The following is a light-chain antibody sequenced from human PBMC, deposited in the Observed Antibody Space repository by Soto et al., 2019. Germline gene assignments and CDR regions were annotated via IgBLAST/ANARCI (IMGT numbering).Light chain of an antibody. V-gene: IGLV1-40*01. J-gene: IGLJ3*02. CDR1: SSNLGAGYD. CDR2: GNR. Sequence: QSVLTQPPSVSGAPGQRVTLSCTGNSSNLGAGYDVHWYQQLPGAAPKLVIFGNRNRPSGVPERFSGSKSGTSASLAISGLQSEDEAEYYCAAWDDSLNGLLFGGGTKLTVL. CDR3: AAWDDSLNGLL.